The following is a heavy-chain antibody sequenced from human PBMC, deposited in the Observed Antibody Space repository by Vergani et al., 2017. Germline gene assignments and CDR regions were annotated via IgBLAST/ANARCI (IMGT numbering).Heavy chain of an antibody. CDR2: ISWNSGSI. CDR1: GFTFDDYA. CDR3: AKGLVGATIYGRHYFDY. D-gene: IGHD1-26*01. J-gene: IGHJ4*02. V-gene: IGHV3-9*01. Sequence: EVQLVESGGGLVQPGRSLRLSCAASGFTFDDYAMHWVRQAPGKGLEWVSGISWNSGSIGYADSVKGRFTISRDNAKNSLYLQMNSLRAEDTAVYYCAKGLVGATIYGRHYFDYWGQGTLVTVSS.